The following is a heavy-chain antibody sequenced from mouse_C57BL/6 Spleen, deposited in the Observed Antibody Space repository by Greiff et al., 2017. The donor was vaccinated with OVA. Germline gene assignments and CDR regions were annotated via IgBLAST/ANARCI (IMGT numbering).Heavy chain of an antibody. V-gene: IGHV1-82*01. J-gene: IGHJ2*01. Sequence: VQRVESGPELVKPGASVKISCKASGYAFSSSWMNWVKQRSGKGLEWIGRIYPGDGDTNYNGKFKGKATLTADKSSSTAYMQLSSLTSEDSAVYFCARWGDFDYWGQGTTLTVSS. CDR2: IYPGDGDT. CDR3: ARWGDFDY. CDR1: GYAFSSSW.